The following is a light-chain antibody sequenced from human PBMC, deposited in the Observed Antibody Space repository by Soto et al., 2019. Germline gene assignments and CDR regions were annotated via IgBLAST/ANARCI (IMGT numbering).Light chain of an antibody. J-gene: IGKJ5*01. CDR2: PAS. Sequence: DIQLTQSPSFLSASVGYRVTIACRASQDIKSYLAWYQQKPGKAPKLLIYPASTLQTGVPSRFSGSGSGTEFTLTISSLQPEDFATYHCQQVNDYPITFGQGTRLEI. CDR1: QDIKSY. CDR3: QQVNDYPIT. V-gene: IGKV1-9*01.